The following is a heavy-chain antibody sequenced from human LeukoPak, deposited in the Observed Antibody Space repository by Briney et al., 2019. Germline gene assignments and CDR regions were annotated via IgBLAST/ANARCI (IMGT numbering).Heavy chain of an antibody. Sequence: PGGSLRLSCAASGFTFSSYAMHWVRQAPGKGLEWVAVISYGGSNKYYADSVKGRFTISRDNSKNTLYLQMNSLRAEDTAVYYCARGEGDIVTSDYWGQGTLVTVSS. V-gene: IGHV3-30*01. J-gene: IGHJ4*02. CDR3: ARGEGDIVTSDY. D-gene: IGHD2-15*01. CDR2: ISYGGSNK. CDR1: GFTFSSYA.